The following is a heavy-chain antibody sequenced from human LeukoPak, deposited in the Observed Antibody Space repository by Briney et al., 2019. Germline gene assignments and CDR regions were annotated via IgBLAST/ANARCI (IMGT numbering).Heavy chain of an antibody. CDR3: ARPYRLSSGYYPPDY. Sequence: GESLKISCKGSGYKFINYWIGWVRQMPGKGLEWMGIIYPGDSDTRYSPSFQGQVTISADKSISTAYLQWSSLKASDTAMYYCARPYRLSSGYYPPDYWGQGTLVTVSS. CDR2: IYPGDSDT. D-gene: IGHD3-22*01. J-gene: IGHJ4*02. V-gene: IGHV5-51*01. CDR1: GYKFINYW.